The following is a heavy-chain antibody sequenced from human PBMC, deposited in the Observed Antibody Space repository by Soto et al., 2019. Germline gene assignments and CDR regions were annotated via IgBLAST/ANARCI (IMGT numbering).Heavy chain of an antibody. CDR1: GASITSGDYY. CDR2: IFSDGSP. Sequence: QLQLGQSGPGLVKPPETLSLTCSVSGASITSGDYYWGWIRQPPGKGLEWVGSIFSDGSPYYNPSLQSRVTFSIDTSRNEFSLKLNSATAADTAVYYCVRTVGSSWFFDLWGRGTLITVSS. CDR3: VRTVGSSWFFDL. D-gene: IGHD3-10*01. V-gene: IGHV4-39*01. J-gene: IGHJ2*01.